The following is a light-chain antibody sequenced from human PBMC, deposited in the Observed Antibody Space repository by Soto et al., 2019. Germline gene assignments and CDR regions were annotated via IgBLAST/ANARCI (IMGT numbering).Light chain of an antibody. V-gene: IGKV1-5*03. Sequence: DIQMTQSPSTLSASVGDRVTITCRASQSISSWLAWYQQKPGKAPKLLIYKASSLESGVPSRFSGSGSGTEFTLNISSLQPDDFETYYCQQYNSYSETFGQGTKVDIK. J-gene: IGKJ1*01. CDR1: QSISSW. CDR3: QQYNSYSET. CDR2: KAS.